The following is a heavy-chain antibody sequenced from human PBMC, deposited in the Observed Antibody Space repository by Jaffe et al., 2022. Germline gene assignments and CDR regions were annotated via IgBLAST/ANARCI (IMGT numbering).Heavy chain of an antibody. J-gene: IGHJ4*02. CDR1: GGTFSSFA. D-gene: IGHD2-15*01. CDR3: ARDGCRGGGCYSAHLDY. V-gene: IGHV1-69*05. Sequence: QVQLVQSGAEVKKPGSSVKVSCKASGGTFSSFAINWVRQAPGQGLEWMGGIIPIFGTTNYAQMFKGRVTLTTDESTSTAYMELSSLRSEDTALYFCARDGCRGGGCYSAHLDYWGQGTLVTVSS. CDR2: IIPIFGTT.